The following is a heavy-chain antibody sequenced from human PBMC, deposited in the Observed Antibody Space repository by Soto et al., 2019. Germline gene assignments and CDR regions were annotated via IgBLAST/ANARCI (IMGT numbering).Heavy chain of an antibody. CDR1: GGSINSGDYY. V-gene: IGHV4-30-4*01. J-gene: IGHJ5*02. D-gene: IGHD4-17*01. CDR3: ATATGLVTVTTSWFDP. Sequence: QVQLQESGPGLVKPSQTLSLTCTVSGGSINSGDYYWSWIRQPPGKGLEWIGYIYYSGSTYYNPSLKSRVSISADTSKYQFSLKLSSVTAADTAVYYCATATGLVTVTTSWFDPWGQGFLVTVS. CDR2: IYYSGST.